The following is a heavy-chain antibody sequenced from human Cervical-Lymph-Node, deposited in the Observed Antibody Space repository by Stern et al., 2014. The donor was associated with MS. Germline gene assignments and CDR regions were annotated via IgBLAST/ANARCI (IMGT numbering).Heavy chain of an antibody. CDR1: AFTFDDFA. Sequence: QLVESGGGLVKPGRPLSLPCAASAFTFDDFAMHWVRLAPGTGMERVSGIRLNSASKPYADSVKGRFTISRDNAKNSLFLQMNSLRGEDTAFYYCARGRLADGLIEGPMVYWGQGTLVTVSS. CDR2: IRLNSASK. D-gene: IGHD2/OR15-2a*01. J-gene: IGHJ4*02. V-gene: IGHV3-9*01. CDR3: ARGRLADGLIEGPMVY.